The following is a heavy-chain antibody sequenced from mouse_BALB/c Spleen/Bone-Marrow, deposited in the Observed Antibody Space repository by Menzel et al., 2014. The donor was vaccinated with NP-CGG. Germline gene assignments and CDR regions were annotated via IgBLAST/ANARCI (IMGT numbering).Heavy chain of an antibody. J-gene: IGHJ4*01. CDR1: GFSLTNYG. D-gene: IGHD4-1*01. CDR2: IWSDGST. Sequence: VQLQESGPGLVAPSQSLSITCTVSGFSLTNYGLHWVRQPPGKGLEWLVVIWSDGSTTYNSALKSRLSINKDNSKSXVFLKMNSLQTDDTAIYYCARTGTRYAMDYWGQGTSVTVSS. CDR3: ARTGTRYAMDY. V-gene: IGHV2-6*02.